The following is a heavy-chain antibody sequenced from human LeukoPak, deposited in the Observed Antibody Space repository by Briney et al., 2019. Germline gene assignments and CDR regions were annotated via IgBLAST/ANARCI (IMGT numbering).Heavy chain of an antibody. CDR3: ARWGGDIVVVVAANNWYDP. CDR1: GYTFTSYD. CDR2: ISAYNGNT. V-gene: IGHV1-18*01. J-gene: IGHJ5*02. Sequence: ASVKVSCKASGYTFTSYDINWVRQATGQGLEWMGWISAYNGNTNYAQKLQGRVTMTTDTSTSTAYMELRSLRSDDTAVYYCARWGGDIVVVVAANNWYDPWGQGTLVTVSS. D-gene: IGHD2-15*01.